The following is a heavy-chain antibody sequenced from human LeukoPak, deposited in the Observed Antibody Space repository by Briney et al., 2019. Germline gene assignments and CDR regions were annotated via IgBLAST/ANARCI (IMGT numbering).Heavy chain of an antibody. CDR2: IYYSGST. V-gene: IGHV4-59*01. CDR1: GGSISSYY. CDR3: ASYTTVTTAGDYFQH. D-gene: IGHD4-17*01. J-gene: IGHJ1*01. Sequence: SGTLSLTCTVSGGSISSYYWSWIRQPPGKGLEWIGYIYYSGSTNYNPSLKSRVTISVDTSKNQFSLKLSSVTAADTAVYYCASYTTVTTAGDYFQHWGQGTLVTVSS.